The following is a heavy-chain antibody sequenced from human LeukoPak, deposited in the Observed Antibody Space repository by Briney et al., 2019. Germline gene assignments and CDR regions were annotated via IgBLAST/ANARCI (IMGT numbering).Heavy chain of an antibody. CDR2: IKSKTDGGTT. Sequence: GGSLRLSCAASGFTFSNAWMSWVRQAPGKGLEWVGRIKSKTDGGTTDYAAPVKGRFTISRDDSKNTLYLQMNSLKTEDTAVYYCRLVVVPAAIDYWGQGTLVTVST. CDR3: RLVVVPAAIDY. J-gene: IGHJ4*02. V-gene: IGHV3-15*01. D-gene: IGHD2-2*01. CDR1: GFTFSNAW.